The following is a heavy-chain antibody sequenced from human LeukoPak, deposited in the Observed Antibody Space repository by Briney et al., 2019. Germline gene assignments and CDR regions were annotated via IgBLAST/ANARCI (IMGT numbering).Heavy chain of an antibody. D-gene: IGHD3-10*01. V-gene: IGHV1-69*13. CDR3: ARVPYYYGSGTNYYYYMDV. Sequence: SVKVSCKASGGTFSSYAISWVRQAPGQGLEWMGGIIPIFGTASYAQKFQGRVTITADESTSTAYMELSSLRSEDTAVYYCARVPYYYGSGTNYYYYMDVWGKGTTVTISS. J-gene: IGHJ6*03. CDR1: GGTFSSYA. CDR2: IIPIFGTA.